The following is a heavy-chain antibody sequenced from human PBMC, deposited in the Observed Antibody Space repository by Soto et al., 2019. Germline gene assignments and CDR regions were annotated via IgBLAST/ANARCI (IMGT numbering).Heavy chain of an antibody. CDR1: GGSISSYY. D-gene: IGHD7-27*01. J-gene: IGHJ4*02. V-gene: IGHV4-59*01. CDR3: AGSWGFYYFDY. CDR2: IYYSGST. Sequence: ETLSLTCTVSGGSISSYYWSWIRQPPGKGLEWIGYIYYSGSTNYNPSLKSRVTISVDTSKNQFSLKLSSVTAADTAVYYCAGSWGFYYFDYWGQGTLVTVSS.